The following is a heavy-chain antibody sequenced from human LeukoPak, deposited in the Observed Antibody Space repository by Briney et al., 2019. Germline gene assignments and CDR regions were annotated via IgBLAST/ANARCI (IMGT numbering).Heavy chain of an antibody. J-gene: IGHJ4*02. CDR2: INSDGSIT. D-gene: IGHD5-12*01. V-gene: IGHV3-74*01. CDR3: AREYSGYDPIVD. CDR1: GFTFSSYA. Sequence: PGGSLRLSCAASGFTFSSYAMSWVRQAPGKGLVWVSRINSDGSITNYVDSVKGRFTISRDNAKNSLYLQMNSLRAEDTAVYYCAREYSGYDPIVDWGQGILVTVSS.